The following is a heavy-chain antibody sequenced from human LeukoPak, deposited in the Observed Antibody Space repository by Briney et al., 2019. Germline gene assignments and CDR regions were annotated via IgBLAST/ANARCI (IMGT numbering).Heavy chain of an antibody. CDR1: GFTVSSNY. V-gene: IGHV3-53*01. CDR3: ARGPVTRFEI. D-gene: IGHD4-17*01. J-gene: IGHJ3*02. CDR2: IYSGGTT. Sequence: GGSLRLSWAASGFTVSSNYMSWVRKAQGKGLEWVSVIYSGGTTYYADSVKGRFTISRDNSNNTLYLQMNSLRAEDTAVYYCARGPVTRFEIWGQGTMVTVSS.